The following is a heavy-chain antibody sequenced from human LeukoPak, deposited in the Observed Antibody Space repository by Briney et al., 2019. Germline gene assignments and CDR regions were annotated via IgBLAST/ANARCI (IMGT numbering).Heavy chain of an antibody. Sequence: GGSLRLSCAASGFTFSNAWMSWVRQAPGKGLEWVGRIKSKTDGGTTDYAAPVKGRFTISRDDSKNTLYLQMNSLKTEDTAVYYCTTGGGSGYYDSSGYDAFDIWGQGTMVTVSS. J-gene: IGHJ3*02. CDR2: IKSKTDGGTT. V-gene: IGHV3-15*01. CDR3: TTGGGSGYYDSSGYDAFDI. CDR1: GFTFSNAW. D-gene: IGHD3-22*01.